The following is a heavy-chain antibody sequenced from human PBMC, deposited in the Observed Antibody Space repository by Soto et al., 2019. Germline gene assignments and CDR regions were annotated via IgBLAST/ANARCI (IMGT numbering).Heavy chain of an antibody. CDR2: ISSGGNTM. D-gene: IGHD3-22*01. CDR3: AKDREQDYYGSSGRWGFDY. V-gene: IGHV3-48*01. CDR1: GFTFSNFG. Sequence: GGSLRLSCAASGFTFSNFGMNWVRQAPGKGLEWVSYISSGGNTMYYTDSVKGRFTISRDNSKNTLYLQMNSLRVEDTAVYYCAKDREQDYYGSSGRWGFDYWGQGTLVTVSS. J-gene: IGHJ4*02.